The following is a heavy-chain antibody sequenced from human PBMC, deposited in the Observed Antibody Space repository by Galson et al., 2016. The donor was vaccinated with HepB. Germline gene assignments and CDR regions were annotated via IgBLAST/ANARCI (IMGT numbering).Heavy chain of an antibody. Sequence: SETLSLTCTVSGGSISSSTFYWGWIRQPPGKGLEWIGTIYFRGSAFYTPSPKSRVTRSVDTSKNQFTLKLSSVTAADTAMYYCARATIAARLGFDYWGQGTPVTVSS. J-gene: IGHJ4*02. CDR2: IYFRGSA. V-gene: IGHV4-39*01. CDR1: GGSISSSTFY. CDR3: ARATIAARLGFDY. D-gene: IGHD6-6*01.